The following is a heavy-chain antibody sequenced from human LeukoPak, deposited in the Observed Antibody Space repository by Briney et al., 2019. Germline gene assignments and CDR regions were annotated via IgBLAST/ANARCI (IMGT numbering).Heavy chain of an antibody. J-gene: IGHJ3*02. CDR3: ARDGGHTGDDAFDI. Sequence: GGSLRLSCAASGFTFSDYYMSWIRHAPGKGLEGVSYISSSGSTIYYADSVKGRFTISRDNAKNSLYLQMNSLRAEDTAVYYCARDGGHTGDDAFDIWGQGTMVTVSS. CDR1: GFTFSDYY. CDR2: ISSSGSTI. D-gene: IGHD3-16*01. V-gene: IGHV3-11*01.